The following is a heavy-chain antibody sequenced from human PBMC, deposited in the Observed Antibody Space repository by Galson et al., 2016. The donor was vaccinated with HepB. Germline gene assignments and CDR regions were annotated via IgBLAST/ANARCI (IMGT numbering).Heavy chain of an antibody. Sequence: CAISGDSVSSNTAAWNWIRQSPSRGLEWLGRTYSRSTKWYYDYAVSVKSRITINADTSKNHFTLQLNSVTPEDTAVYYCAYGWALSWGQGTPVTVSS. V-gene: IGHV6-1*01. CDR2: TYSRSTKWYY. CDR1: GDSVSSNTAA. CDR3: AYGWALS. D-gene: IGHD6-19*01. J-gene: IGHJ5*02.